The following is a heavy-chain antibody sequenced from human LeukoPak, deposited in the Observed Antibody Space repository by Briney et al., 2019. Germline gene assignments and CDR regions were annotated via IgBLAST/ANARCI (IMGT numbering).Heavy chain of an antibody. CDR2: ISGSGGST. D-gene: IGHD3-16*01. Sequence: GGSLRLSCAASGFTFSSYAMSWVRQAPGKGLEWVSAISGSGGSTYYADSVKGRFTISRDNSKNTLYLQMNSLRAEDTAVYCCAKGVAYTRGITTYDYWGQGTLVTVSS. J-gene: IGHJ4*02. CDR1: GFTFSSYA. CDR3: AKGVAYTRGITTYDY. V-gene: IGHV3-23*01.